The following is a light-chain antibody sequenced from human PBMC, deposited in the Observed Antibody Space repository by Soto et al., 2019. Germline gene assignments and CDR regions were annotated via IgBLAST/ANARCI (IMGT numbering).Light chain of an antibody. CDR2: EVR. J-gene: IGLJ2*01. CDR3: CSYAGTSTLV. CDR1: SSDVGSYDL. Sequence: QSALTQPASVSGSPGQSITISCTGTSSDVGSYDLVSWYQQHPGKAPKLMIYEVRKRPSGLSNRFSGSKSGNTASLTISGLQAEDEADYYCCSYAGTSTLVFGGGTTLTVL. V-gene: IGLV2-23*02.